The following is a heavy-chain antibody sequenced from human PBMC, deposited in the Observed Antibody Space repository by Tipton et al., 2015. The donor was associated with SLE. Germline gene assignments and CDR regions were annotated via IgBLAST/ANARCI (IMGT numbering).Heavy chain of an antibody. V-gene: IGHV4-34*12. J-gene: IGHJ4*02. CDR1: GDSLSGQY. CDR3: ARARRTTSSHFDY. D-gene: IGHD1-14*01. Sequence: TLSLTCSVYGDSLSGQYWSWIRQPPGKGLEWIGEVFRGGSANYSPSLESRVTITVDMSKNQFSLRLISVTAADTAVYYCARARRTTSSHFDYWGQGTLVTVSS. CDR2: VFRGGSA.